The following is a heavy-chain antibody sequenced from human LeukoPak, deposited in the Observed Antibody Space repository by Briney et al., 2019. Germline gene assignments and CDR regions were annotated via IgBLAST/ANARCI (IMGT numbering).Heavy chain of an antibody. CDR1: GGSISSGGYY. V-gene: IGHV4-39*07. CDR2: INHSGST. D-gene: IGHD5-24*01. J-gene: IGHJ4*02. CDR3: ARGSTSGRDGYNFDY. Sequence: KASETLSLTCTVSGGSISSGGYYWSWIRQPPGKGLEWIGEINHSGSTNYNPSLKSRVTISVDTSKNQFSLKLSSVTAADTAVYYCARGSTSGRDGYNFDYWGQGTLVTVSS.